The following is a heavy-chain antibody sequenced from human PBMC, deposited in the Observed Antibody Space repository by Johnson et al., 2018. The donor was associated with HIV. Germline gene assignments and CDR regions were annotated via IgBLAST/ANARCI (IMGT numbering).Heavy chain of an antibody. Sequence: EVQLVESGGGLIQPGGSLRLSCAASGFTVSSNYMSWVRQLPGKGLVWVSGINWNGGSTGYADSVKGRFTISRDNAKNSLYLQMNSLRAEDTALYYCARDFVAFGECTAFDIWGQGTMVAVSS. D-gene: IGHD3-10*01. J-gene: IGHJ3*02. V-gene: IGHV3-20*04. CDR1: GFTVSSNY. CDR2: INWNGGST. CDR3: ARDFVAFGECTAFDI.